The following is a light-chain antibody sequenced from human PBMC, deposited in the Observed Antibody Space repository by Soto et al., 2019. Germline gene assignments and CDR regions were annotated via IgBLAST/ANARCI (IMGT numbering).Light chain of an antibody. CDR1: QSVSSSY. J-gene: IGKJ1*01. V-gene: IGKV3-20*01. Sequence: EIVLTQSPGTLSLSPGERATLSCRASQSVSSSYLAWYQQKPGQAPRLLIYGASSRATGIPDRFSGSGSGTDFNLTISRLEHEDFAVYYCQQYGNSRTFGQGTKVEIK. CDR3: QQYGNSRT. CDR2: GAS.